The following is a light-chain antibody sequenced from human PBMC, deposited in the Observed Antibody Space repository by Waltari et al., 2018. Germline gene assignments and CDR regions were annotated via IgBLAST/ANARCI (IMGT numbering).Light chain of an antibody. CDR2: YRSDSSN. CDR1: SDINVSTYK. J-gene: IGLJ3*02. CDR3: MILHNNAVV. V-gene: IGLV5-45*01. Sequence: QAVLTQPAPLSASPGASASLTCPLRSDINVSTYKIYWYQQRPGSPPPFLLKYRSDSSNERCSGVPSRFSGSRDTSANAGILLISGLQSEDEADYYCMILHNNAVVFGGGTTLTVL.